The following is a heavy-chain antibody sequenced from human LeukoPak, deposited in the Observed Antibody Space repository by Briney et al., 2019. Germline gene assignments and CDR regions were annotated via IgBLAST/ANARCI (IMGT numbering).Heavy chain of an antibody. D-gene: IGHD3-10*01. CDR2: IRYDGSNK. Sequence: GGSLRLSCAASGFTFSDYYMSWIRQAPGKGLEWVAFIRYDGSNKYHADSVKGRFTISRDNAKNSLYLQMNSLRAEDTAVYYCARVSSKTTVRGLITKKNYYYYYMDVWGKGTTVTISS. V-gene: IGHV3-11*04. J-gene: IGHJ6*03. CDR3: ARVSSKTTVRGLITKKNYYYYYMDV. CDR1: GFTFSDYY.